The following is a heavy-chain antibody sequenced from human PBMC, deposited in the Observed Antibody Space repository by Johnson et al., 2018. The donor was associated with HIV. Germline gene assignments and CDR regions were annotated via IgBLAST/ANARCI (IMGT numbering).Heavy chain of an antibody. V-gene: IGHV3-53*01. CDR3: ARVSYNSRRRAVDAFDI. J-gene: IGHJ3*02. CDR1: GFTVSSNY. CDR2: IYSGGST. Sequence: VQLVESGGGLIQPGGSLRLSCAASGFTVSSNYMSWVRQAPGKGLEWVSVIYSGGSTYYADSVKGRFTISRDNSENTLFLQMNSLRAEDTAVYSCARVSYNSRRRAVDAFDIWGQGTMVTVSS. D-gene: IGHD6-13*01.